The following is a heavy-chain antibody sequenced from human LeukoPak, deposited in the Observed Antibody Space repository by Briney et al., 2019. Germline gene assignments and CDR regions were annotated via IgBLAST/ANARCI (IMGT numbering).Heavy chain of an antibody. Sequence: SSETLSLTCNVSGGSITSYYWSWIRQPAGKGLEWIGGIYSSGRTKYNPFLKGRVTVSVDSSKNQLSLRLTSVIAADTAVYFCAREGVPGPTGLFYYFDSWGQGTLVTVSS. CDR2: IYSSGRT. D-gene: IGHD2-8*02. V-gene: IGHV4-4*07. J-gene: IGHJ4*02. CDR1: GGSITSYY. CDR3: AREGVPGPTGLFYYFDS.